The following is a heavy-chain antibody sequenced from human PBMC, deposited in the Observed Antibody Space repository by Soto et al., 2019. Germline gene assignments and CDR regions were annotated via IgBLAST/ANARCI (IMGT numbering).Heavy chain of an antibody. CDR1: GCTFSSYT. V-gene: IGHV1-69*02. CDR2: IIPVLGIA. J-gene: IGHJ4*02. Sequence: QVQLVQSGAEVKKPGSSVKVSCKASGCTFSSYTMSWVRQAPGQGLEWMGRIIPVLGIAKYAQKFQGRVTITADKSTSTAYMELSSPKSADTDVYYCARGSPFGYWGQGTLVTVSS. CDR3: ARGSPFGY. D-gene: IGHD3-16*01.